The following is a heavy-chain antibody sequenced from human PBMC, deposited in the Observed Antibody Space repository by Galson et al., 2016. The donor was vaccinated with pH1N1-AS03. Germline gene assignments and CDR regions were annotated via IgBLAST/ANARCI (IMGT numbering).Heavy chain of an antibody. CDR3: SHCLSQVEGTVRFDL. J-gene: IGHJ5*02. CDR2: IYWDDDK. CDR1: EFSLTTSGVG. D-gene: IGHD2-8*02. Sequence: PALVTPTQTLTLTCTFSEFSLTTSGVGVAWIRQPPGKALEWLALIYWDDDKRYSPSLKNRLTITKDSFRNKVVLSMTNMGPVDTAIYYCSHCLSQVEGTVRFDLWGQGNLVTVSS. V-gene: IGHV2-5*02.